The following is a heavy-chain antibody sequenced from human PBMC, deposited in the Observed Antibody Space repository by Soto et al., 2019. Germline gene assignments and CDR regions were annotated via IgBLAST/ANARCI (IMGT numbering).Heavy chain of an antibody. D-gene: IGHD6-13*01. Sequence: ASVKVSCKASGYTFTNYCISWVRQAPVQGLEWMGWINPFHGNKDYADKFQARVILTTDTSTNTAYMELMSLRSDDTAVYYCARDPNLSTRRQIHSWGQGTLVTVSS. CDR3: ARDPNLSTRRQIHS. CDR1: GYTFTNYC. J-gene: IGHJ4*02. CDR2: INPFHGNK. V-gene: IGHV1-18*01.